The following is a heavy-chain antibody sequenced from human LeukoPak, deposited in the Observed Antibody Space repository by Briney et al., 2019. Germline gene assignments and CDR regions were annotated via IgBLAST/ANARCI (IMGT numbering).Heavy chain of an antibody. CDR3: ARRRSDYHLMIFDY. J-gene: IGHJ4*02. D-gene: IGHD5-12*01. CDR1: GFTFRSYE. V-gene: IGHV3-48*03. CDR2: INSIGSTL. Sequence: GGSLRLSCAASGFTFRSYEMIWVRQAPGKGLEWVSYINSIGSTLYYADSVKGRFTISRDNAKNSLYLQMNSLKASDTAMYYCARRRSDYHLMIFDYWGQGTLVTVSS.